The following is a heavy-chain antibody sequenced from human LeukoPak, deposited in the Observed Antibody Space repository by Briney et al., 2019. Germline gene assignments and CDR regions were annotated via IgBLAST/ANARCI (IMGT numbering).Heavy chain of an antibody. CDR2: ISGSSGST. D-gene: IGHD4-17*01. J-gene: IGHJ6*03. V-gene: IGHV3-23*01. CDR1: GFTFSSYA. Sequence: GGSLRLSCAASGFTFSSYAMSWVRQAPGKGLEWGSAISGSSGSTYYADSVKGRFTISRDNSKNTLYLQMNSLRAEDTAVYYCAKAGHYAEGYYYYMDVWGKGTTVTVSS. CDR3: AKAGHYAEGYYYYMDV.